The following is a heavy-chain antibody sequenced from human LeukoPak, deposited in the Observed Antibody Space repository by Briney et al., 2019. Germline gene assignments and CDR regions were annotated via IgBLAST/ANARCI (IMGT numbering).Heavy chain of an antibody. V-gene: IGHV4-4*07. D-gene: IGHD3-10*01. Sequence: SETLSLTCTVPGGSISTDYWTWLRQPAGKGLEWIGLIYTSGSTNYNPSLKSRVTMSLDTSKNQFSLKLTSVTAADTAVYYCASDFGYWGQGTLVTVSS. J-gene: IGHJ4*02. CDR2: IYTSGST. CDR3: ASDFGY. CDR1: GGSISTDY.